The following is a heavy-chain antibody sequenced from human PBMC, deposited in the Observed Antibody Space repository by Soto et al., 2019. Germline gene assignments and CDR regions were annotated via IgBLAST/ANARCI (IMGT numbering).Heavy chain of an antibody. V-gene: IGHV1-2*04. Sequence: GASLKVSCKASGYTFTGYYMHWVRQAPGQGLDWMGWINPNSGGTNYAQKLQGWVTMTTDTSISTAYMELSRLRSDDTDVYYCARYKMVAGTLDYGGQEPLFTVPS. J-gene: IGHJ4*02. CDR2: INPNSGGT. CDR3: ARYKMVAGTLDY. CDR1: GYTFTGYY. D-gene: IGHD6-19*01.